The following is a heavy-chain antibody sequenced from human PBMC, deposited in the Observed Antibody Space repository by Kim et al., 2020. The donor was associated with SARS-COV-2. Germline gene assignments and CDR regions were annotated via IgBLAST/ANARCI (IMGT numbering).Heavy chain of an antibody. CDR1: GFTFSSYN. CDR3: ARRASTSGDWYYFDY. CDR2: ISTSSNYI. Sequence: GGSLRLSCAASGFTFSSYNMNWVRQPPGKGLEWVSFISTSSNYIKYADSVKGRFTISRDNAKDSLYRQMNSLRAEDTAVYYCARRASTSGDWYYFDYWGQGTLVTVSS. D-gene: IGHD3-10*01. V-gene: IGHV3-21*01. J-gene: IGHJ4*02.